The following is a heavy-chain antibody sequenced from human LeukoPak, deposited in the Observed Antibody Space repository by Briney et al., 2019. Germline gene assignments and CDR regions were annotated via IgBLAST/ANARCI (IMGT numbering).Heavy chain of an antibody. J-gene: IGHJ4*02. V-gene: IGHV3-21*04. Sequence: GGSLRLSCAASGFTFSSYSMNWVRQAPGKGLEWVSSISSSSSYIYYADSVKGRFTISRDNAKNSLYLQMNSLKTEDTAVYYCARGGAYCGGDCYYYFDYWGQGTLVTVSS. CDR3: ARGGAYCGGDCYYYFDY. CDR1: GFTFSSYS. CDR2: ISSSSSYI. D-gene: IGHD2-21*01.